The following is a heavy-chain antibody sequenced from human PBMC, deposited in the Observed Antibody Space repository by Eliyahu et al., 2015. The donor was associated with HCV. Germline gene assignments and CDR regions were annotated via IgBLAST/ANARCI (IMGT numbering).Heavy chain of an antibody. CDR3: AREGNSHLLWSFDPSYGMDV. V-gene: IGHV3-21*01. Sequence: EVHLVESGGGLVKPGGSLRLSCAASSFIFSNYKMNWVRQAPGKGLEWVSSIRSDSSSKNYADSVKGRFTISRDNAKNSLYLQLNYLRAEDTAVYYCAREGNSHLLWSFDPSYGMDVWGQGTTVTVSS. D-gene: IGHD2-2*01. CDR1: SFIFSNYK. J-gene: IGHJ6*02. CDR2: IRSDSSSK.